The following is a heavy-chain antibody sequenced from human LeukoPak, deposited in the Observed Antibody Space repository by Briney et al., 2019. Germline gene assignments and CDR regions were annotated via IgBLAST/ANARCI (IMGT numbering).Heavy chain of an antibody. D-gene: IGHD1-26*01. CDR1: GYTFTGYY. CDR2: INPNSGGT. CDR3: ARSPHSGSYLYYFDY. J-gene: IGHJ4*02. Sequence: GASVKVSCKASGYTFTGYYTHWVRQAPGQGLEWMGWINPNSGGTNYAQKFQGRVTMTRDTSTSTAYMELSRLRSDDTAVYYCARSPHSGSYLYYFDYWGQGTLVTVSS. V-gene: IGHV1-2*02.